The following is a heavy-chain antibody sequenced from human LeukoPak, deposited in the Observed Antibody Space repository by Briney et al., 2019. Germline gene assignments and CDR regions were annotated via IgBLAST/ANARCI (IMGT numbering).Heavy chain of an antibody. CDR3: ARGSVRVGMDV. CDR2: IGTAGDT. J-gene: IGHJ6*02. CDR1: GITFSTSD. D-gene: IGHD6-13*01. Sequence: GGSLRLSCEASGITFSTSDMHWVRQAPGKGLEWVSVIGTAGDTYYADSVKGRFTISRENAKNSLYLQMNSLRAGDTAVYYCARGSVRVGMDVWGQGTTVTVSS. V-gene: IGHV3-13*01.